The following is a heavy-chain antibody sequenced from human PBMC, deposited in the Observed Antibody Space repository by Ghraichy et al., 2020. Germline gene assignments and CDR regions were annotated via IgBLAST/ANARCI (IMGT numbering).Heavy chain of an antibody. V-gene: IGHV4-34*01. CDR3: ARGPPYDSSGSYYRYFDY. Sequence: SETLSLTCAVYGGSFSGYYWSWIRQPPGKGLEWIGEINHSGSTNYNPSLKSRVTISVDTSKNQFSLKLSSVTAADTAVYYCARGPPYDSSGSYYRYFDYWGQGTLVTVSS. J-gene: IGHJ4*02. CDR1: GGSFSGYY. D-gene: IGHD3-22*01. CDR2: INHSGST.